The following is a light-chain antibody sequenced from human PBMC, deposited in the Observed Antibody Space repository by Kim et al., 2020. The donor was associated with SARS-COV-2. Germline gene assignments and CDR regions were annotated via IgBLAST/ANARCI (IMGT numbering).Light chain of an antibody. CDR2: QDS. CDR1: KLGEKY. V-gene: IGLV3-1*01. Sequence: SYELTQPPSVSVSPGQTVSITCSGDKLGEKYACWYQQKPGQSPVVVIYQDSKRPSGIPERFSGSKSGNTATLTISGTQAMDEADYYCQAWDSTTNVFGSGTKVTVL. CDR3: QAWDSTTNV. J-gene: IGLJ1*01.